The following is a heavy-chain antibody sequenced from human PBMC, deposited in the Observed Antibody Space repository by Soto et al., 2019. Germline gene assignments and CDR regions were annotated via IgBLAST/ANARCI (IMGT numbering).Heavy chain of an antibody. V-gene: IGHV3-23*01. J-gene: IGHJ4*02. Sequence: EVQLLESGGGLVQPGGSLRLSCAASGFTFSTYAMNWVRQAPGKGLGWVSVISGSGGSTYYADSVKGRFTISRDNSKNTLYLQMNSLTAEDTAVYYCANEPIARVWGWADYWGQGTLVTVSS. D-gene: IGHD2-8*01. CDR2: ISGSGGST. CDR1: GFTFSTYA. CDR3: ANEPIARVWGWADY.